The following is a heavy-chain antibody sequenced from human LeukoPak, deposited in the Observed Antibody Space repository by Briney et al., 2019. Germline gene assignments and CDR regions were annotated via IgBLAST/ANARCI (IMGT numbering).Heavy chain of an antibody. CDR3: AKSIVGATGDAFDI. V-gene: IGHV3-64D*09. D-gene: IGHD1-26*01. CDR1: GFTFSSSA. J-gene: IGHJ3*02. Sequence: GGSLRLSCSASGFTFSSSAMHWVRQAPGKGLDYVSAISDSGANTYYTDSVKGRFTISRDNSKNTLYLQMSSLRPEDTAVYYCAKSIVGATGDAFDIWGQGTMVTVSS. CDR2: ISDSGANT.